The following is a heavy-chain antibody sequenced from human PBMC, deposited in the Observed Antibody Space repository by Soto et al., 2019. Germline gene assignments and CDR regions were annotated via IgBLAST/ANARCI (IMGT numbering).Heavy chain of an antibody. CDR2: IRGSSSPI. Sequence: EVQLVESGGGLVQPGGSLRLSRAAAGFTFGDYGMNWVRQAPGKGLEWVSYIRGSSSPIYYTDSVRGRFTISRDNAKNSLYLQMDSLRAEETAVYYCVRDSPATVRGISFDYWGPGTLVTVSS. D-gene: IGHD3-10*01. CDR3: VRDSPATVRGISFDY. CDR1: GFTFGDYG. V-gene: IGHV3-48*01. J-gene: IGHJ4*02.